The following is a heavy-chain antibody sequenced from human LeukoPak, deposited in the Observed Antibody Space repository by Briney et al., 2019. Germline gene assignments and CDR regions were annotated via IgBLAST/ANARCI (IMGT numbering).Heavy chain of an antibody. Sequence: SGGSLRLSCAASGFTFSSYWMSWVRQAPGKGLEWVANIKQDGSEKYYVDSVKGRFTISSDNAKNSLYLQMNSLRAEDTAVYYCAREVRLGELSFFDYWGQGTLVTVSS. CDR2: IKQDGSEK. J-gene: IGHJ4*02. D-gene: IGHD3-16*02. CDR3: AREVRLGELSFFDY. CDR1: GFTFSSYW. V-gene: IGHV3-7*01.